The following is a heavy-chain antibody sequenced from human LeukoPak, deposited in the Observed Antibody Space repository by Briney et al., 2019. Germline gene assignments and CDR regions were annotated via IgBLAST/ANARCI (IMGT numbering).Heavy chain of an antibody. Sequence: GGSLRLSCAASGFTFSSYGMHWVRQAPGKGLEWVAFIRYDGSNKYYADSVKGRFTISRDNSKNTLYLQMNSLRAEDTAVYYCAKGVPDTAMAFDAFDMWGQGTMVTVSS. CDR1: GFTFSSYG. CDR3: AKGVPDTAMAFDAFDM. CDR2: IRYDGSNK. V-gene: IGHV3-30*02. D-gene: IGHD5-18*01. J-gene: IGHJ3*02.